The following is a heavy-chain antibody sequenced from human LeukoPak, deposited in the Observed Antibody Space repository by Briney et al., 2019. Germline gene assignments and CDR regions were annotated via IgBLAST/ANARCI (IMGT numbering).Heavy chain of an antibody. CDR1: GFTFSTYD. V-gene: IGHV3-30-3*01. D-gene: IGHD3-22*01. CDR2: ISYDGNTK. J-gene: IGHJ3*02. Sequence: GGSLRLPCAASGFTFSTYDIHWVRQAPGKGLEGVSVISYDGNTKYYADSVKGRFTISRDNSKNTLYLQMNSLRAEDTAVYYCARDGPYSDSSRAAFGIWGQGTMVTVSS. CDR3: ARDGPYSDSSRAAFGI.